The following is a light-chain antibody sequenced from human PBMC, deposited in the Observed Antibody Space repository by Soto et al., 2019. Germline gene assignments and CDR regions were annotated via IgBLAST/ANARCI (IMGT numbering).Light chain of an antibody. V-gene: IGLV2-14*01. J-gene: IGLJ3*02. CDR3: NSYTSSTTWV. CDR2: EVI. CDR1: SSDIGGYNY. Sequence: LTQPASVSGSPGQSITISCTGTSSDIGGYNYVSWYQQHPGKAPKLMIYEVINRPSGVSNRFSGSKSGNTASLTISGLQAEDEADYYCNSYTSSTTWVFGGGTKLTVL.